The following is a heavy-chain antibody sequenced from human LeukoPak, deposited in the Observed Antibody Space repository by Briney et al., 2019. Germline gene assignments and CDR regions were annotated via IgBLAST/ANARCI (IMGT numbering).Heavy chain of an antibody. CDR1: GFTFDDYA. CDR3: AKDMGDFWTGYPMDV. V-gene: IGHV3-9*01. J-gene: IGHJ6*03. D-gene: IGHD3/OR15-3a*01. Sequence: PGRSLRLSCAASGFTFDDYAMHWVRQAPGKGLEWVSGINWNSVRIVYADSVKGRFTISRDNTKNSLYLQMNSLRAEDTALYYCAKDMGDFWTGYPMDVWGKGTTVTVSS. CDR2: INWNSVRI.